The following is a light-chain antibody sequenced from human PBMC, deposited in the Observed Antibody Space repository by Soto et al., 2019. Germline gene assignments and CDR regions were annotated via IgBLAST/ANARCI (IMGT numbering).Light chain of an antibody. CDR2: LNSDCSH. Sequence: QLLLTQSPSASASLGASVKLTCTLSSGHSSYAIAWHQQQPEKGPRYLMKLNSDCSHSKGDGIPDSFSGSSSGTERYLTISSLHSEDEADYYCQTWSTGIRVFGGGTKLTVL. CDR3: QTWSTGIRV. V-gene: IGLV4-69*01. J-gene: IGLJ3*02. CDR1: SGHSSYA.